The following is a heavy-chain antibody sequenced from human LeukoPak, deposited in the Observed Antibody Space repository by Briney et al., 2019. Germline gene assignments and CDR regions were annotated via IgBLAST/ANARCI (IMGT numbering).Heavy chain of an antibody. D-gene: IGHD6-13*01. V-gene: IGHV3-48*03. Sequence: GGSLRLSCAASGFTFSSYEMNWVRQASGKGLEWVSYISSSSSTIYYADSVKGRFTISRDNAKNSLYLQMNSLRAEDTAVYYCARDGTAAPRYNWFDPWGQGTLVTVSS. CDR3: ARDGTAAPRYNWFDP. CDR1: GFTFSSYE. J-gene: IGHJ5*02. CDR2: ISSSSSTI.